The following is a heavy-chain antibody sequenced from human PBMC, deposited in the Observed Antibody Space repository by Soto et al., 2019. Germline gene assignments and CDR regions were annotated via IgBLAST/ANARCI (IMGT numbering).Heavy chain of an antibody. D-gene: IGHD3-16*01. CDR3: ARALEEWGKPTVI. V-gene: IGHV3-74*01. Sequence: EVQLVESGGGLVQPGGSLRLSCAASGFTFSSHWMHWVRQAPGKGLVWVSRINGDGSSTTYAASVKGRFPIPRDDAKTTLYLPMTSLRAEPTTVYSCARALEEWGKPTVIWGQGTVVTVSS. CDR2: INGDGSST. J-gene: IGHJ3*02. CDR1: GFTFSSHW.